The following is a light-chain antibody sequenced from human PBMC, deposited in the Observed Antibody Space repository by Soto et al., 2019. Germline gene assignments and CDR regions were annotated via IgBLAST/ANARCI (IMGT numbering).Light chain of an antibody. CDR3: QQYNNWPPWT. CDR1: QSVSSY. Sequence: IVLTHSPANLSLSPGESATLSCRASQSVSSYLAWYQQKPGRAPRLLIYDASNRATGIPARFSGSGSGTEFTLTISSLQSEDFAVYYCQQYNNWPPWTFGQGSKVDIK. CDR2: DAS. V-gene: IGKV3-11*01. J-gene: IGKJ1*01.